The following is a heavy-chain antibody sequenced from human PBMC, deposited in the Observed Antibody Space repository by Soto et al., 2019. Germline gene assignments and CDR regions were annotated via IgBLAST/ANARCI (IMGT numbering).Heavy chain of an antibody. CDR3: ARFNRDYYYYYMDV. CDR1: GFTISTYT. V-gene: IGHV3-48*01. Sequence: GGSPRLSCAASGFTISTYTMNWVRQAPGKGLKWVSNIISTTGSKYYADSVKGRFTLSRDIAKNSLYLQLNSLRAEDTVVYYCARFNRDYYYYYMDVWGKGTTVTVSS. CDR2: IISTTGSK. J-gene: IGHJ6*03.